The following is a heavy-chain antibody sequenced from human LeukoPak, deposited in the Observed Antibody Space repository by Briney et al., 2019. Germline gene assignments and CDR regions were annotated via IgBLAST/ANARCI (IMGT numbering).Heavy chain of an antibody. CDR2: ISGSGGST. V-gene: IGHV3-23*01. J-gene: IGHJ4*02. CDR3: AGEHDSSGYFFGFRENLDY. CDR1: GFTFSSYA. Sequence: GGSLRLSCAASGFTFSSYAMSWVRQAPGKGLEWVSAISGSGGSTYYADSVKDRFTISRDNSKNTLYLQMNSLRAEDTAVYYCAGEHDSSGYFFGFRENLDYWGQGTLVTVSS. D-gene: IGHD3-22*01.